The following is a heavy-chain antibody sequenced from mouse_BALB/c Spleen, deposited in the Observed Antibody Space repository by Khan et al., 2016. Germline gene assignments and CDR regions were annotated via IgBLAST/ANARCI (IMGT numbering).Heavy chain of an antibody. Sequence: QVQLQQSGAELMKPGASVKISCKATGYTFSSYWIEWVKQRPGHGLEWIGEILPGSGSTSYNEKFKGKATFTEDTSSNTVYMQLSSLTSEDSAVDYCARSGLGRGPYAMDYWGQGTSVTVSS. CDR2: ILPGSGST. J-gene: IGHJ4*01. D-gene: IGHD4-1*01. CDR1: GYTFSSYW. V-gene: IGHV1-9*01. CDR3: ARSGLGRGPYAMDY.